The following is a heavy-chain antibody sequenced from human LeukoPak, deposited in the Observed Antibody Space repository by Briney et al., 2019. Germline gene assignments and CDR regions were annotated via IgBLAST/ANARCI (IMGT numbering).Heavy chain of an antibody. CDR1: GVSIRSSVPIGSSMLY. D-gene: IGHD1-26*01. CDR2: ISYSGAT. V-gene: IGHV4-39*01. CDR3: ASGQWELRAFDI. J-gene: IGHJ3*02. Sequence: SETLSLTCTVSGVSIRSSVPIGSSMLYWAWVRQPPGKWLEWIGDISYSGATYYNPSLRSRATISEDTSKNQFSLRLSSVTAADTAVYYCASGQWELRAFDIWGQGTMVTVSS.